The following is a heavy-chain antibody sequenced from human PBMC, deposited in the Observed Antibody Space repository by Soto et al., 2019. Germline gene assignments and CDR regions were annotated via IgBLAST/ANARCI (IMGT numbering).Heavy chain of an antibody. V-gene: IGHV3-23*01. Sequence: EVQLLESGGGSVQPGGSLRLSCEASGFIFRNYAMSWVRQAPGKGLEWVSSISGSGVGTYYADSVQGRFTISRDNSTNTLFLPLSSLRAEDTALYYCAKDVDTVGLSDGSGYFDLWGQGALVTVSS. D-gene: IGHD3-22*01. J-gene: IGHJ4*02. CDR3: AKDVDTVGLSDGSGYFDL. CDR1: GFIFRNYA. CDR2: ISGSGVGT.